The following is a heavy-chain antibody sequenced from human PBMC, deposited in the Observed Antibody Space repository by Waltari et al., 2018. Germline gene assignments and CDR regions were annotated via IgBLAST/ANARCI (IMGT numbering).Heavy chain of an antibody. J-gene: IGHJ3*02. D-gene: IGHD6-25*01. Sequence: QVRLQQWGAGLLKPSETLSLTCAFYGGSFSDYYWSWIRQPPGGGLEWIGEINHSGSTSYPRSLKSRVTTSVDMSKNQFALNLTSVTGADTAMYYCARRNPLSLIAADEGAFDIWGQGTMVSVSS. CDR2: INHSGST. CDR1: GGSFSDYY. CDR3: ARRNPLSLIAADEGAFDI. V-gene: IGHV4-34*01.